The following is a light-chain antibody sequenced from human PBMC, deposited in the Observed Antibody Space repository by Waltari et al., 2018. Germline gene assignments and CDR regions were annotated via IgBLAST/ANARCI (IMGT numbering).Light chain of an antibody. CDR1: SGRIASTY. CDR3: QSYDSGVI. Sequence: NFMLTQPHSVSESPGKTVTISCTRRSGRIASTYVQWYQQRPGSAPTTVIYEDNRRPSGVPDRFSGSIDSSSNSASLTISGLKTEDEADYYCQSYDSGVIFGGGTKLTVL. J-gene: IGLJ2*01. V-gene: IGLV6-57*03. CDR2: EDN.